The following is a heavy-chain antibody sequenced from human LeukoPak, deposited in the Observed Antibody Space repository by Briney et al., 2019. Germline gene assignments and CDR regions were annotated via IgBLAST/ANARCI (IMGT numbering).Heavy chain of an antibody. Sequence: SETLSLTCAAYGGSFSGYYWSWIRQPPGKGLEWIGEINHSGSTNYNPSLKSRVTISVDTSKNQFSLKLSSVTAADTAVYYCARSVRAVVPAAIPRYYYYYMDVWGKGTTVTVSS. CDR2: INHSGST. CDR3: ARSVRAVVPAAIPRYYYYYMDV. CDR1: GGSFSGYY. D-gene: IGHD2-2*02. J-gene: IGHJ6*03. V-gene: IGHV4-34*01.